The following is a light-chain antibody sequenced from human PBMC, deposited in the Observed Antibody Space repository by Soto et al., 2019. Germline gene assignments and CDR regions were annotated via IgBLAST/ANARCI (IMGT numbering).Light chain of an antibody. V-gene: IGKV4-1*01. CDR1: QSVLSSSNNQNY. CDR2: WAS. CDR3: RHGYGSPVT. J-gene: IGKJ3*01. Sequence: DIVMTQSPDSLAVSLGERTTISCKSSQSVLSSSNNQNYLAWNQQKPGQPPKLLIYWASTRESGVPDRFNGSGSVTQFTLTISSLEADDAAGYYCRHGYGSPVTGGGGPKVDIK.